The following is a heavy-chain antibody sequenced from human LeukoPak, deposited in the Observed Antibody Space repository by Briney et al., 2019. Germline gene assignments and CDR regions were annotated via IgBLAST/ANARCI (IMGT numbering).Heavy chain of an antibody. CDR3: ARGATFRGTYYMDV. CDR1: GGPISTHY. D-gene: IGHD3-10*01. Sequence: SETLSLTCIVSGGPISTHYWSWSRQPPGKGLEWIGYNDYSGSTNYNPSLKSRVTISVDTSKNQSSLKLNSVTAADTAVYYCARGATFRGTYYMDVWGKGTTVTVSS. V-gene: IGHV4-59*11. CDR2: NDYSGST. J-gene: IGHJ6*03.